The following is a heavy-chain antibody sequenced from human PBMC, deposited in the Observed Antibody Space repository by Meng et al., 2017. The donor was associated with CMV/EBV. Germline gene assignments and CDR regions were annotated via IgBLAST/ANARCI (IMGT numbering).Heavy chain of an antibody. CDR3: ASLRTIFGVVPSNDY. D-gene: IGHD3-3*01. Sequence: VYGASFSGYYWSWIRQPPGKGLEWIGEINHSGSTNYNPSLKSRVTISVDTSKNQFSLKLSSVTAADTAVYYCASLRTIFGVVPSNDYWGQGTLVTVSS. V-gene: IGHV4-34*01. CDR2: INHSGST. CDR1: GASFSGYY. J-gene: IGHJ4*02.